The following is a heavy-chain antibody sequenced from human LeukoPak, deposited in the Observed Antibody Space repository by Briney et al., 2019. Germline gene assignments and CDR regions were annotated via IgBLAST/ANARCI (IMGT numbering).Heavy chain of an antibody. D-gene: IGHD5-18*01. J-gene: IGHJ4*02. CDR3: ARETFTAPFDF. Sequence: PGGSLRLSCAVSGFSVRSHYMNWVRQAPGKGLEWVALMFSDGTTHSADSVKGRFTMSRDTSNNTVSLQMNSLRTEDTAVYYCARETFTAPFDFWGQGTLVTVSS. CDR2: MFSDGTT. CDR1: GFSVRSHY. V-gene: IGHV3-53*01.